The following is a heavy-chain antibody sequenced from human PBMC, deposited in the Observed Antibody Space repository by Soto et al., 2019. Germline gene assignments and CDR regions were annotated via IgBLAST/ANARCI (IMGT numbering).Heavy chain of an antibody. CDR1: GFTFDDYA. D-gene: IGHD7-27*01. V-gene: IGHV3-9*01. J-gene: IGHJ3*02. CDR2: ISWNSGSI. CDR3: AKGLTGSGAFDI. Sequence: GGSLRLSCAASGFTFDDYAMHWVRQAPGKGLEWVSGISWNSGSIGYADSVKGRFTISRDNAKNSLYLQMNSLRAEDTALYYCAKGLTGSGAFDIWGQGTMVTVSS.